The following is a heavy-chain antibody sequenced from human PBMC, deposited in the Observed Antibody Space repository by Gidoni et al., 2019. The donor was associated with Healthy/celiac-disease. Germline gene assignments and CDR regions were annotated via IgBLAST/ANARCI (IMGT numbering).Heavy chain of an antibody. Sequence: QAQLVQSGAEVKKPGAPVKVSCKASGYTFTSYGISWVRQAPGQGLEWMGWISAYNGNTNYAQKLQGRVTMTTDTSTSTAYMELRSLRSDDTAVYYCARDRDPSMSGPGAEYFQHWGQGTLVTVSS. J-gene: IGHJ1*01. V-gene: IGHV1-18*01. D-gene: IGHD3-10*02. CDR3: ARDRDPSMSGPGAEYFQH. CDR2: ISAYNGNT. CDR1: GYTFTSYG.